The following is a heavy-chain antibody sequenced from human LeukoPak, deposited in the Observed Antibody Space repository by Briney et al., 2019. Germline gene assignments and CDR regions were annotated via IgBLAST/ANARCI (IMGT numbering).Heavy chain of an antibody. CDR2: IKQDGSEK. CDR1: GFTFSSSW. Sequence: GGSLRLSCAASGFTFSSSWMNWVRQAPGKGLEWVANIKQDGSEKYYVDSVKGRFTISRDNAKNSLYLQMNTLRAEDTAVYYCASLDYWGQGALVTVSS. V-gene: IGHV3-7*01. CDR3: ASLDY. J-gene: IGHJ4*02.